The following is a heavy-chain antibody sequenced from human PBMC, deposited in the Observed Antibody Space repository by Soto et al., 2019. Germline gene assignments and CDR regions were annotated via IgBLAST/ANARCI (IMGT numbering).Heavy chain of an antibody. CDR1: GFTFSSSA. V-gene: IGHV3-23*01. Sequence: EVRLLESGGGLAQPGGSRRLSCAASGFTFSSSAVNWVRQAPGKGLEWVSSIRVGGGDSFYADSVRGRFTVSRDISRNTLYLQMNSLRAEDTAIYYCAKCSVGTVRTSGWCNWFDPWGQGTLVTVSS. CDR2: IRVGGGDS. D-gene: IGHD6-19*01. CDR3: AKCSVGTVRTSGWCNWFDP. J-gene: IGHJ5*02.